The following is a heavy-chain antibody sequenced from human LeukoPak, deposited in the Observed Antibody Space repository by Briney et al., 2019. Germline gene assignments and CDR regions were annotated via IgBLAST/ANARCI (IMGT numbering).Heavy chain of an antibody. V-gene: IGHV3-48*01. CDR2: ISSSSSTI. J-gene: IGHJ4*02. Sequence: GGSLRLSCAASGFTFSSYSMNWVRQAPGKGLEWVSYISSSSSTIYYADSVKGRFTISRDNAKNSLYLQMNSLRAEDTAVYYCARDTSRYYDSSGYFDYWGQGTLVTVSS. CDR1: GFTFSSYS. CDR3: ARDTSRYYDSSGYFDY. D-gene: IGHD3-22*01.